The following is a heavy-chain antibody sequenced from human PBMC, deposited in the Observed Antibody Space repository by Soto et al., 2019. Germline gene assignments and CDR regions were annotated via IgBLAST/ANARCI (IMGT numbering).Heavy chain of an antibody. Sequence: SETLSLTCSVSGVSISRSNWWTWVRQAPGKGLEWIGNIFYSGSTTYNPSLKSRVTISVDTSKNQFSLKLTSVTAADTAVYYCAREVLLRGVGWDYYYMDVWGKGTTVTVS. V-gene: IGHV4-4*02. D-gene: IGHD3-10*01. J-gene: IGHJ6*03. CDR3: AREVLLRGVGWDYYYMDV. CDR1: GVSISRSNW. CDR2: IFYSGST.